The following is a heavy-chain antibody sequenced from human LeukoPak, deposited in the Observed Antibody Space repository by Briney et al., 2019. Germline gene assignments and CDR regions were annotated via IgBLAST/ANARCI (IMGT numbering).Heavy chain of an antibody. D-gene: IGHD3-16*01. V-gene: IGHV1-18*01. CDR3: ATGTFKDLGY. CDR1: GYTFTSYG. J-gene: IGHJ4*02. CDR2: ISAYNGNT. Sequence: VASVKVSCKASGYTFTSYGISWVRQAPGQGLEWMGWISAYNGNTNYAQKFQGRVTMTEDTSTDTAYMELSSLRSEDTAVYYCATGTFKDLGYWGQGTLVTVSS.